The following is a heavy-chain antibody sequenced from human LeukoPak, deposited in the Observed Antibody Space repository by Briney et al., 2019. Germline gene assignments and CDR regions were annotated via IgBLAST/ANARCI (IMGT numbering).Heavy chain of an antibody. CDR3: ARQGLAAAGPPTIGY. D-gene: IGHD6-13*01. J-gene: IGHJ4*02. V-gene: IGHV5-51*01. CDR2: IYPGDSDT. CDR1: GYSFTSYW. Sequence: GESLKISCKGSGYSFTSYWIGWVRQMPGKGLEWMGIIYPGDSDTRYSPPFQGQVTISADKSISTAYLQWSSLKASDTAMYYCARQGLAAAGPPTIGYWGQGTLVTVSS.